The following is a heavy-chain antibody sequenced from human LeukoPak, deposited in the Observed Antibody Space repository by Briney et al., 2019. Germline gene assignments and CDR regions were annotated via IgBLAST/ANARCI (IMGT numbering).Heavy chain of an antibody. D-gene: IGHD5-12*01. CDR1: EFTFGDYA. Sequence: GGPLRLSCPASEFTFGDYAMSWVRQAPGKGLEWVGFIRSKAYGGTTEYAASVKGRFTISRDDSKSIAYLQMNSLKTEDTAVYYCTRDVIVATTSYYYYYGMDVWGQGTTVTVSS. CDR3: TRDVIVATTSYYYYYGMDV. J-gene: IGHJ6*02. V-gene: IGHV3-49*04. CDR2: IRSKAYGGTT.